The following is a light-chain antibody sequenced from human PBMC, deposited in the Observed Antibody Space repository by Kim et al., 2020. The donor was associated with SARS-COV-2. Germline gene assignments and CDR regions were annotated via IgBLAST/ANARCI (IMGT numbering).Light chain of an antibody. V-gene: IGKV1-5*01. Sequence: ASVGDRVTITCRASQSISSWLAWYQQKPGKAPKLLIYDASSLESGVPSRFSGSGSGTEFTLTISSLQPEDFATYYCQQYNSYSLTFGQGTKVDIK. CDR2: DAS. CDR3: QQYNSYSLT. J-gene: IGKJ1*01. CDR1: QSISSW.